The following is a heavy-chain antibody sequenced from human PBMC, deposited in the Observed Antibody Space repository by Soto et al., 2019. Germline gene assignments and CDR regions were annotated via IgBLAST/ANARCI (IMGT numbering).Heavy chain of an antibody. J-gene: IGHJ6*03. Sequence: QVQLVQSGAEVKKPGASVKVSCKASGYTFTSYAMHWVRQAPGQRLEWMGWINAGNGNTKYSQKFQGRVTITRDTSASTAYMELSSLRSEDTAVYYCAREFSDLGYYDFWSGHYYYYYMDVWGKGTTVTVSS. CDR3: AREFSDLGYYDFWSGHYYYYYMDV. CDR2: INAGNGNT. D-gene: IGHD3-3*01. V-gene: IGHV1-3*01. CDR1: GYTFTSYA.